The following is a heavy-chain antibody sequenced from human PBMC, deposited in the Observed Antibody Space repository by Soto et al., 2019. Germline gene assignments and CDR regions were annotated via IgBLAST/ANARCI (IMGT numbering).Heavy chain of an antibody. CDR2: ISTSIGHT. D-gene: IGHD2-15*01. J-gene: IGHJ5*02. V-gene: IGHV1-18*01. Sequence: ASVKVSCKASGYTFTDYAITWVRQAPGQGLEWVGWISTSIGHTNYAQNFQGRVTMTTVSSTTTAYMELRNLRSDDTATYYCARSSYCSGGTCTNWFHPWGQGTLVTVSS. CDR1: GYTFTDYA. CDR3: ARSSYCSGGTCTNWFHP.